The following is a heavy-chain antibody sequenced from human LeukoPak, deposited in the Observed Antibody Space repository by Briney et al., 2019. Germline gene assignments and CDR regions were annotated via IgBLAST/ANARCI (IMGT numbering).Heavy chain of an antibody. CDR3: AREGAHIQAIDY. CDR2: IIPIFGTA. J-gene: IGHJ4*02. D-gene: IGHD2-21*01. V-gene: IGHV1-69*01. Sequence: ASVKVSCKASGGTFSSYAISWVRQAPGQGLEWMGGIIPIFGTANYAPQFQGRVTITADESTSTAYMELSSLRSEDTAVYYCAREGAHIQAIDYWGQGTLVTVSS. CDR1: GGTFSSYA.